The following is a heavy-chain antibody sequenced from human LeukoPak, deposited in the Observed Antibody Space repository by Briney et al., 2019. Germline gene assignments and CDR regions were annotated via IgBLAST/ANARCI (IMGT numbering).Heavy chain of an antibody. D-gene: IGHD5-18*01. V-gene: IGHV4-30-4*07. CDR3: VRGVTRGYIYAD. CDR1: GGSISSGGYS. J-gene: IGHJ4*02. Sequence: SETLSLTCAVSGGSISSGGYSWWWVRQPPGTGLEWIGYVFTTGTTYYNPSLNSRVTISLDMSKNQFSLKLRSVTAADTAVYFCVRGVTRGYIYADWGQGTLVIVSS. CDR2: VFTTGTT.